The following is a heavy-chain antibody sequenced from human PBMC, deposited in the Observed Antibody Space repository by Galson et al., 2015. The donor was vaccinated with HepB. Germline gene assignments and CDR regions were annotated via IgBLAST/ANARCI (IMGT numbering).Heavy chain of an antibody. CDR2: ISWNSGNT. J-gene: IGHJ3*02. V-gene: IGHV3-9*01. Sequence: SLRLSCAASGFSFDDYAMHWVRQAPGKGLEWVSGISWNSGNTGYADSVKGRFTISRDNAKNSLYVQMNSLRPEDTALYYCAKDIGGSVPVHAFEIWGQGTMVTVSS. D-gene: IGHD3-10*01. CDR1: GFSFDDYA. CDR3: AKDIGGSVPVHAFEI.